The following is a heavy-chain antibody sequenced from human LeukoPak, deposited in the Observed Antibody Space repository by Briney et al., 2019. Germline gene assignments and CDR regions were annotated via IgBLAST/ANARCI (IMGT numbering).Heavy chain of an antibody. CDR2: IRYDGSNK. J-gene: IGHJ4*02. V-gene: IGHV3-30*02. CDR1: GFTFSSYG. D-gene: IGHD6-6*01. CDR3: AKAGDSYSSSSEGYYFDY. Sequence: PGGFLRLSCAASGFTFSSYGMHWVRQAPGKGLEWVAFIRYDGSNKYYADSVKGRFTISRDNSKNTLYLQMNSLRAEDTAVYYCAKAGDSYSSSSEGYYFDYWGQGTLVTVSS.